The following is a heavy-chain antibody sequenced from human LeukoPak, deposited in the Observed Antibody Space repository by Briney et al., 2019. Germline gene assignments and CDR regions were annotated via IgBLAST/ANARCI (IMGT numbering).Heavy chain of an antibody. Sequence: SERFSCKASGYTFTGYYIHWVRQAPGQRLEWMGGFIPVFGTAHYAQNFQGRVTITADESTSTVYLELSSLRSEDTAVYYCARDVDDVVVIPAAMDVWGERTAASISS. D-gene: IGHD2-2*01. CDR2: FIPVFGTA. V-gene: IGHV1-69*13. CDR1: GYTFTGYY. J-gene: IGHJ6*01. CDR3: ARDVDDVVVIPAAMDV.